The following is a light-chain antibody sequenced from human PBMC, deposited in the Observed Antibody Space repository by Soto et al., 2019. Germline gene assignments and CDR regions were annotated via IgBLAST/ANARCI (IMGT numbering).Light chain of an antibody. CDR1: QSISNW. Sequence: DIQMTQSPSTLSASVGDTVTITCRASQSISNWLAWYQQKPGQAPKVLIHKASTLESGVLSRYRGSGSRTECTLTINSLQPDEFAAFYCQQHDRFPYTVGQGTKLEIK. CDR3: QQHDRFPYT. V-gene: IGKV1-5*03. J-gene: IGKJ2*01. CDR2: KAS.